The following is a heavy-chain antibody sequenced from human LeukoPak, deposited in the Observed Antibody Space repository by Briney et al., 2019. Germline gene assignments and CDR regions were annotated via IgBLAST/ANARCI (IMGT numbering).Heavy chain of an antibody. CDR2: VSTSGGNT. V-gene: IGHV3-23*01. CDR1: GFTVSSNY. D-gene: IGHD5-12*01. CDR3: AKDRPTWPIDY. Sequence: AGGSLRLSCAASGFTVSSNYMTWVRQAPGKGLEWVSSVSTSGGNTYYADSVKGRFTISRDNSKSTLFLQMNSLRAEDTAVYYCAKDRPTWPIDYWGQGTLVTVSS. J-gene: IGHJ4*02.